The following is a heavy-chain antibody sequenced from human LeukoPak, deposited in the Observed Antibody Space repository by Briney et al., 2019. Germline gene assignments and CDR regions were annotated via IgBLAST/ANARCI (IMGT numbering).Heavy chain of an antibody. CDR1: GYTFTVYY. D-gene: IGHD4-17*01. Sequence: ASVTVSCKASGYTFTVYYMHWVRQAPGRGLEWMGWINPNSGGTNYAQKFQGRVTMTRDTSISTAYMELTRLRSDDTAVYYCARDNGDYWFDYWGQGTLVTVSS. J-gene: IGHJ4*02. CDR2: INPNSGGT. CDR3: ARDNGDYWFDY. V-gene: IGHV1-2*02.